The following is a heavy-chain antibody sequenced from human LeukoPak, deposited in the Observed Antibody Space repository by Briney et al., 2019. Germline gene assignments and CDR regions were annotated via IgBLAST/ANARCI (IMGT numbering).Heavy chain of an antibody. CDR3: AKDSAFYYIDV. Sequence: GGSLRLSCAASGFTFSSYAMHWVRQAPGKGLEWVAVISYDGSNKYYADSVKGRFTISRDNSKNTLYLQMNSLRAEDTAVYYCAKDSAFYYIDVWGKGTTVTVSS. CDR2: ISYDGSNK. D-gene: IGHD3-10*01. V-gene: IGHV3-30*04. J-gene: IGHJ6*03. CDR1: GFTFSSYA.